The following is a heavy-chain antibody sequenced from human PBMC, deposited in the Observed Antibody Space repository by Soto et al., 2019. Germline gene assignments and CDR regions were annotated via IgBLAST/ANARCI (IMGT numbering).Heavy chain of an antibody. CDR1: GYSFTDYW. D-gene: IGHD1-26*01. CDR3: ARSGMGAKLYNWFDP. CDR2: IYPGDSDT. V-gene: IGHV5-51*01. Sequence: GESLKISCKASGYSFTDYWIGWVRQMPGKGLEWMGIIYPGDSDTKYSPSFQGQVTMSADKSISTAYLQWNSLKASDTAMYYCARSGMGAKLYNWFDPWDQGTLGTVSS. J-gene: IGHJ5*02.